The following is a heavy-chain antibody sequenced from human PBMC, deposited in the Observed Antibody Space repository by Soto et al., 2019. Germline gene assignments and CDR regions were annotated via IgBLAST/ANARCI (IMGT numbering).Heavy chain of an antibody. CDR2: IYSTGTT. Sequence: GGSLRLSCAASGFTVGNNYMSWVRQAPGKGLEWVSLIYSTGTTKYADSVKGRFTVSRDNAKNTLYLQMNSLRAEDTAVYYCAKDGRGSGSHYNSFGYWGQGTLVTVSS. CDR3: AKDGRGSGSHYNSFGY. J-gene: IGHJ4*02. CDR1: GFTVGNNY. D-gene: IGHD3-10*01. V-gene: IGHV3-53*01.